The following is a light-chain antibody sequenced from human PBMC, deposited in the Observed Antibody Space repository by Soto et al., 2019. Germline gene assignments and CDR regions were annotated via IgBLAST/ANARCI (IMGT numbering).Light chain of an antibody. CDR1: SSDVGIYNY. CDR2: QVT. J-gene: IGLJ1*01. V-gene: IGLV2-14*01. CDR3: SSYTGSTNYV. Sequence: QSVLTQPASVSGSPGQSITISCTGTSSDVGIYNYVSWYQQHPGKAPKLMIYQVTNRPPGVSNRFSGSKSGNTASLTISGLQAEDEADYYCSSYTGSTNYVFGTGTKV.